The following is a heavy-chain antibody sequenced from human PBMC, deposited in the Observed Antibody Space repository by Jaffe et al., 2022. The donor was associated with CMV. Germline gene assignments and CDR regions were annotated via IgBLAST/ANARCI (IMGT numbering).Heavy chain of an antibody. CDR2: INHSGST. CDR1: GGSFSGYY. D-gene: IGHD3-10*01. J-gene: IGHJ5*02. V-gene: IGHV4-34*01. CDR3: ARSPGYYGSGSYYYNWFDP. Sequence: QVQLQQWGAGLLKPSETLSLTCAVYGGSFSGYYWSWIRQPPGKGLEWIGEINHSGSTNYNPSLKSRVTISVDTSKNQFSLKLSSVTAADTAVYYCARSPGYYGSGSYYYNWFDPWGQGTLVTVSS.